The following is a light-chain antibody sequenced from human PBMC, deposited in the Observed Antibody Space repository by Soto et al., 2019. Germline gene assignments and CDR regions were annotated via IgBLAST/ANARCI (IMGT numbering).Light chain of an antibody. CDR3: QQYNTNWT. V-gene: IGKV3-11*01. Sequence: EIVLTQSPATLSLSPGERATLSCRASQYVDSQLAWYQQKPGQAPRLLIHDASDRATGIPGRFSGSGSGTVFTLTISSLQPDDFATYYCQQYNTNWTFGQGTKVDIK. CDR2: DAS. J-gene: IGKJ1*01. CDR1: QYVDSQ.